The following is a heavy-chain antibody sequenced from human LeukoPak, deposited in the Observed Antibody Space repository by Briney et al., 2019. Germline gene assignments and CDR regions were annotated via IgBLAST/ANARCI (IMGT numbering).Heavy chain of an antibody. J-gene: IGHJ6*03. CDR2: ITANARSK. CDR3: ARGPSSYFYMDV. V-gene: IGHV3-64*02. CDR1: GFTFSDYT. Sequence: GGSLRLSCAGSGFTFSDYTMHWVRQGPGKGLEYVSAITANARSKYHADSVRGRFTISRDNSKDTLYLQMGSLRPEDTAVYYCARGPSSYFYMDVWGKGTTVTISS.